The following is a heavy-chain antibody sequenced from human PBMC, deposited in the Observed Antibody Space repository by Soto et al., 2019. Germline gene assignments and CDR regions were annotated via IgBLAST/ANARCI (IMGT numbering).Heavy chain of an antibody. CDR1: GGSISSYY. CDR3: ARADKGYSGYGSLDS. CDR2: IYYSGST. D-gene: IGHD5-12*01. Sequence: PSETLSLTCIVSGGSISSYYWSWIRQPPGKGLEWIGYIYYSGSTNYNPSLKSRVTISVDTSKNQFSLKLSSVTAADTAVYYCARADKGYSGYGSLDSWGQGTLVTVSS. J-gene: IGHJ4*02. V-gene: IGHV4-59*01.